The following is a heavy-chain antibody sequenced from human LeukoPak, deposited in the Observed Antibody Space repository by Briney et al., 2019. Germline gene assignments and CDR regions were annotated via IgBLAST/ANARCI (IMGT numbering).Heavy chain of an antibody. D-gene: IGHD1-26*01. CDR2: ISSSGSTI. V-gene: IGHV3-48*03. CDR1: GFTFSSYE. J-gene: IGHJ4*02. CDR3: ARAWGGSYGSDY. Sequence: GGSLRLSCAASGFTFSSYEMNWVRQAPGKGLEWVSYISSSGSTIYYADSVKGRFTISRDNAKNSLYLQMNSLRAEDTAVYYCARAWGGSYGSDYWGQGTLVTVSS.